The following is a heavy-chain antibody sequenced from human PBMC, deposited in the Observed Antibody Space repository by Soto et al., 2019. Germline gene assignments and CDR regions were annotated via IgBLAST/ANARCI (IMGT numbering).Heavy chain of an antibody. CDR1: GYTFTGYY. CDR3: ARVALREEGGSYYFDY. CDR2: INPNSGGT. V-gene: IGHV1-2*04. J-gene: IGHJ4*02. D-gene: IGHD3-16*01. Sequence: QVQLVQSGAEVKKPGASVKVSCKASGYTFTGYYMHWVRQAPGQGLEWMGWINPNSGGTNYAQKLQGWVTMTRDTFISPAYMERSRLRSDDTAVYYCARVALREEGGSYYFDYWGQGTLVTVSS.